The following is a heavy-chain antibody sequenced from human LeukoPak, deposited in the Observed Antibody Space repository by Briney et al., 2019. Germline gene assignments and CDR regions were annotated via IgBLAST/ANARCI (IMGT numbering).Heavy chain of an antibody. CDR1: GFTFGDYW. CDR2: IKQDGSQR. D-gene: IGHD6-6*01. Sequence: GGSLRLSCTASGFTFGDYWMTWVRQAPGKRQEWVANIKQDGSQRYYVDSVRGRFTISRDNAKNSLFLQMNGLRAEDTAVYYCARRGGSSSRRSPIDYWGQGTLVTVSS. V-gene: IGHV3-7*01. J-gene: IGHJ4*02. CDR3: ARRGGSSSRRSPIDY.